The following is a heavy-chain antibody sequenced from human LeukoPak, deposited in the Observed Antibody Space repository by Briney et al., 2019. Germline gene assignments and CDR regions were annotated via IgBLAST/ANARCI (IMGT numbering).Heavy chain of an antibody. CDR2: INPNSGGT. J-gene: IGHJ4*02. Sequence: ASVKVSCKASGHTFTGYYMHWVRQAPGQGLEWMGWINPNSGGTNYAQKFQGWVTMTRDTSISTAYMELSRLRSDDTAVYYCARDGDCSSTSCYTFDYWGQGTLVTVSS. CDR1: GHTFTGYY. CDR3: ARDGDCSSTSCYTFDY. V-gene: IGHV1-2*04. D-gene: IGHD2-2*02.